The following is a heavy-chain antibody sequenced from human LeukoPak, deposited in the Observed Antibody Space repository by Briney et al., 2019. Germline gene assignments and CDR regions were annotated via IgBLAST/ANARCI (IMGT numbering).Heavy chain of an antibody. V-gene: IGHV4-4*02. J-gene: IGHJ3*02. CDR1: GFTFSSYW. CDR2: IYHSGST. D-gene: IGHD7-27*01. Sequence: GSLRLSCAASGFTFSSYWMTWVRQAPGKGLEWIGEIYHSGSTNYNPSLKSRVTISVDKSKNQFSLKLSSVTAADTAVYYCARFNWGSAFDIWGQGTMVTVSS. CDR3: ARFNWGSAFDI.